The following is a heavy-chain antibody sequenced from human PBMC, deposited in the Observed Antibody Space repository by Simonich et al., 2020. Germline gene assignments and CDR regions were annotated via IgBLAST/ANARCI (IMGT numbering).Heavy chain of an antibody. CDR3: ARVGYSNYYYYGMDV. D-gene: IGHD6-13*01. V-gene: IGHV4-38-2*01. CDR2: IYHSGST. Sequence: QVQLQESGPGLVKPSETLSLTCAVSGYSISSGYYWGWIRQPPGKGLEWIGSIYHSGSTSYNPSLKSRFTISVDTSKNQFSLKLSSVTAADTAVYYCARVGYSNYYYYGMDVWGQGTTVTVSS. J-gene: IGHJ6*02. CDR1: GYSISSGYY.